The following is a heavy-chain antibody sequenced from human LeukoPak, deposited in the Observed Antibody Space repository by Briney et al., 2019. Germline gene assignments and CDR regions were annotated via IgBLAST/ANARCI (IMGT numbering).Heavy chain of an antibody. CDR1: GGSISSHY. V-gene: IGHV4-59*11. Sequence: SETLSLKCNVSGGSISSHYWSWIRQPPGKGLEWRGYIYYSGSTNYNPSLKSRVTISVDTSNNQLSLKLSSVTAADTAVYYCARTRDGYNSASPFDSWGQGTLVTVSS. CDR3: ARTRDGYNSASPFDS. CDR2: IYYSGST. J-gene: IGHJ4*02. D-gene: IGHD5-24*01.